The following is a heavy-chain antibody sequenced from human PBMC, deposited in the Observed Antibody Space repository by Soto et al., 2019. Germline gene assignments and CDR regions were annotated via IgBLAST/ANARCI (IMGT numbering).Heavy chain of an antibody. CDR1: GFTFSDYY. CDR2: ISSSSSYT. J-gene: IGHJ4*02. Sequence: GGSLRLSCAASGFTFSDYYMSWIRQAPGKGLEWVSYISSSSSYTNYADSVKGRFTISRDNAKNSLYLQMNSLRAEDTAVYYCARDGAAELVGYDRFDYWGQGTLVTVSS. D-gene: IGHD3-22*01. CDR3: ARDGAAELVGYDRFDY. V-gene: IGHV3-11*06.